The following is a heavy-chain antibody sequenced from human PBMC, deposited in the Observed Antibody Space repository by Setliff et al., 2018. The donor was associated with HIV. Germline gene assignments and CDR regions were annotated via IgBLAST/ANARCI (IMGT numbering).Heavy chain of an antibody. CDR3: ARGIGLRPFDA. Sequence: PSETLSLTCTVSGDSISSGSYYWSWIRQPAGKGLEWIGRVYSSGSTNYNPPRTSRLTISVDTSKRQLSLNLSSVTAADTAVYFCARGIGLRPFDAWGQGTLVTVSS. J-gene: IGHJ4*02. V-gene: IGHV4-61*02. CDR1: GDSISSGSYY. CDR2: VYSSGST. D-gene: IGHD4-17*01.